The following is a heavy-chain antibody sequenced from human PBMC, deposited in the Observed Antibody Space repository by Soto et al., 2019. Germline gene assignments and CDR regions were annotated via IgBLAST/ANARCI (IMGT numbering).Heavy chain of an antibody. Sequence: QVQLQESGPRLVKPSGTLSLTCVVSDGSISSGNWWTWVRQAPGKGMEWIGEIYESGSTNFNPSLKSRVTMSMDTSKNQFSVRLNSVSAADTAVYYCARVAVVTGRMHWYFDLWGRGTRVTVSS. CDR3: ARVAVVTGRMHWYFDL. CDR2: IYESGST. D-gene: IGHD2-15*01. V-gene: IGHV4-4*02. CDR1: DGSISSGNW. J-gene: IGHJ2*01.